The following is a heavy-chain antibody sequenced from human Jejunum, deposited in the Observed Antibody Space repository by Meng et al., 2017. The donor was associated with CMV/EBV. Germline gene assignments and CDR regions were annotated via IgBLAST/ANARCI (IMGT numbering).Heavy chain of an antibody. CDR2: IKPDGTEQ. V-gene: IGHV3-7*01. D-gene: IGHD1-26*01. CDR3: VKDINSGFYFTY. J-gene: IGHJ4*02. Sequence: AVGLTFSNDWMFWVRQDPGKGLEWVANIKPDGTEQHYVGSVRGRFTISRDNAKNSLYLQMNSLRVEDTAVYYCVKDINSGFYFTYWGQGTRGTVSS. CDR1: GLTFSNDW.